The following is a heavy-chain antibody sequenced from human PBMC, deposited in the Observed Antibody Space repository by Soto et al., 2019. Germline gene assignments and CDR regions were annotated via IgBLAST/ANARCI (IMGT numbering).Heavy chain of an antibody. Sequence: GGSLRLSCAASGFTFSGSAMHWVRQASGKGLEWVGRIRSKANSYATAYAASVKGRFTISRDDSKNTAYLQMNSLKTEDTAVYYCTRHYNNHGGNWFDPWGQGTLVTVSS. CDR2: IRSKANSYAT. J-gene: IGHJ5*02. V-gene: IGHV3-73*01. CDR3: TRHYNNHGGNWFDP. CDR1: GFTFSGSA. D-gene: IGHD2-15*01.